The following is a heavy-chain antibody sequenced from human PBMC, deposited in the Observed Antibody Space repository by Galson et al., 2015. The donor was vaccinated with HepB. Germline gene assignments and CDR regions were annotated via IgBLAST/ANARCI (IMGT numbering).Heavy chain of an antibody. CDR3: ARWRAAQSEFDY. CDR2: LNSGGKT. D-gene: IGHD2-15*01. Sequence: GMAWVRQAPGKGLEWVSHLNSGGKTEDAESVKGRFTISRDISRSTLYLQMNSLRVEDTAIYYCARWRAAQSEFDYWGQGTLVTVSS. CDR1: G. J-gene: IGHJ4*02. V-gene: IGHV3-23*01.